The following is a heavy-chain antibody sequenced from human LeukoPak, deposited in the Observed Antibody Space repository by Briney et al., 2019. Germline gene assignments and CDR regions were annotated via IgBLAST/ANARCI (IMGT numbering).Heavy chain of an antibody. CDR3: AREGTPYYYYGMDV. V-gene: IGHV3-21*01. CDR2: ISSSSSYI. Sequence: GGSLRLSCAASGFTFSDYAMNWVRQAPGKGLEWVSSISSSSSYIYYADSVKGRFTISRDNAKNSLYLQVNSLRAEDTAVYYCAREGTPYYYYGMDVWGQGTTVTVSS. J-gene: IGHJ6*02. CDR1: GFTFSDYA.